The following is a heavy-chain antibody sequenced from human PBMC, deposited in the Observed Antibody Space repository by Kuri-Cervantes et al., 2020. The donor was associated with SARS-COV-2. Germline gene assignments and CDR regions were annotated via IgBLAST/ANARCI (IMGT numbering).Heavy chain of an antibody. Sequence: ASVKVSCKASGYTFTSYAMHWVRQAPGQRLEWMGWINAGNGNTRYAQKFQGRVTMTTDTSTSTSYMELRSLRPDDTAVYYCARRSGHYPTYDAFDIWGQGTVVTVSS. D-gene: IGHD3-3*01. CDR1: GYTFTSYA. J-gene: IGHJ3*02. CDR3: ARRSGHYPTYDAFDI. V-gene: IGHV1-3*01. CDR2: INAGNGNT.